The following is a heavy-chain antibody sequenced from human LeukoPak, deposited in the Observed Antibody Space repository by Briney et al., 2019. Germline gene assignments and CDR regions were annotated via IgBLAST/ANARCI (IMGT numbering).Heavy chain of an antibody. J-gene: IGHJ6*03. Sequence: SETLSLTCTMSGGSISPYYWSWIRQPPGKGLEWIAYIFHSGTTKYNPSLKSRVAISLDTPKSQFSPKLHSVTAADTAVYYCARGGYYYLDVWGGGTTVTVSS. CDR2: IFHSGTT. CDR3: ARGGYYYLDV. V-gene: IGHV4-59*01. CDR1: GGSISPYY.